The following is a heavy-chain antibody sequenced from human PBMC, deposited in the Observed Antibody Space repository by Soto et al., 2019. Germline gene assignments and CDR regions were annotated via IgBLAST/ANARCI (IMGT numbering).Heavy chain of an antibody. V-gene: IGHV1-18*01. CDR3: ARDMGGPAATWWFDP. J-gene: IGHJ5*02. CDR1: GYTFTSYG. CDR2: ISAYNGNT. Sequence: ASVKVSCKASGYTFTSYGISWVRQAPGQRLEWMGWISAYNGNTNYAPKLQGRVTMTTDTSTSTAYMELRSLRSDDTAVYYCARDMGGPAATWWFDPWGQGTLVTVSS. D-gene: IGHD2-2*01.